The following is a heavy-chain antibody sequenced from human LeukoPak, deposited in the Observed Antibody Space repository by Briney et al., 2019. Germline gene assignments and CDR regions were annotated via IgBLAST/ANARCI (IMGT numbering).Heavy chain of an antibody. V-gene: IGHV3-23*01. J-gene: IGHJ4*02. CDR2: FSGSGGST. D-gene: IGHD1-26*01. Sequence: GGSLRLSCAASGFTFSSYAMSWVRQAPGKGLEWVSAFSGSGGSTYYADSVKGRFTISRDNSKNTLYLQMNSLRAEDTAVYYCAKATNRRSGSFDYWGQGTLITVSS. CDR1: GFTFSSYA. CDR3: AKATNRRSGSFDY.